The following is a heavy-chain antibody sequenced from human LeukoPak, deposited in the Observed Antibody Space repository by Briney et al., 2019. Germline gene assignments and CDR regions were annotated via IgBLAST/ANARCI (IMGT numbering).Heavy chain of an antibody. J-gene: IGHJ6*03. Sequence: KSGGSLRLSCAASGFTFSDYYMSWIRQAPGKGLEWVSYISSSGSTIYYADSVKGRFTISRDNAKNSLYLQMNSLRAEDTAVYYCARDPYGDANWDYYMDVWGKGTTVTISS. D-gene: IGHD4-17*01. CDR2: ISSSGSTI. V-gene: IGHV3-11*04. CDR3: ARDPYGDANWDYYMDV. CDR1: GFTFSDYY.